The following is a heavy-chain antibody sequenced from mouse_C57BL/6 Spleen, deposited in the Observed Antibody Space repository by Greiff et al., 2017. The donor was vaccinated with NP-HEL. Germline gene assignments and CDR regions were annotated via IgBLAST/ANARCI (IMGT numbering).Heavy chain of an antibody. Sequence: EVKLMESGGGLVKPGGSLKLSCAASGFTFSSYAMSWVRQTPEKRLEWVATISDGGSYTYYPDNVKGRFTISRDNAKNNLYLQMSHLKSEDTAMYYCARDRREGYYFDYWGQGTTLTVSS. V-gene: IGHV5-4*01. CDR2: ISDGGSYT. CDR1: GFTFSSYA. CDR3: ARDRREGYYFDY. J-gene: IGHJ2*01.